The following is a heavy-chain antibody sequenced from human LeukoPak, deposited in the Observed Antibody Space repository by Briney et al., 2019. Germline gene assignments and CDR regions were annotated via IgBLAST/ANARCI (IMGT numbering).Heavy chain of an antibody. CDR3: ARVVDTAMADYYYYMDV. CDR2: MNPNSGNT. V-gene: IGHV1-8*01. J-gene: IGHJ6*03. D-gene: IGHD5-18*01. CDR1: GYTFTSYD. Sequence: ASVKVSCEASGYTFTSYDINWVRQATGQGLEWMGWMNPNSGNTGYAQKFQGRVTMTRNTSISTAYMELSSLRSEDTAVYYCARVVDTAMADYYYYMDVWGKGTTVTISS.